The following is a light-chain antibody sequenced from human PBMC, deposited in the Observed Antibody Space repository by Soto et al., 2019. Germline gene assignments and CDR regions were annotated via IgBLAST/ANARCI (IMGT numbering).Light chain of an antibody. CDR1: QDISNY. V-gene: IGKV1-33*01. CDR3: QQYDNFPRAIS. Sequence: DIQMTQSPSSLSASVGERVTIACQASQDISNYLHWYQQKPGKAPKLLIYDASNLETGVPSRFSGSGSGTDFTFTISSLQPEDIATYYCQQYDNFPRAISFGQGTRLEIK. CDR2: DAS. J-gene: IGKJ5*01.